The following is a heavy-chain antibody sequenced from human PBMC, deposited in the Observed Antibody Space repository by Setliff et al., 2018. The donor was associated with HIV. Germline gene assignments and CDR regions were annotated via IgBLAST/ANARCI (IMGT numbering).Heavy chain of an antibody. Sequence: ASVKVSCKASGYTFNNYGISWVRQAPGQGLEWMGWINTHSGYTNYAQNVQGRVTVTTDTSTSTAYMELRSLRSDDTAVYYCAREIGDYYDSSGYYPPTDYYYGMDVWGQGTTVTVSS. CDR1: GYTFNNYG. J-gene: IGHJ6*02. CDR3: AREIGDYYDSSGYYPPTDYYYGMDV. V-gene: IGHV1-18*01. CDR2: INTHSGYT. D-gene: IGHD3-22*01.